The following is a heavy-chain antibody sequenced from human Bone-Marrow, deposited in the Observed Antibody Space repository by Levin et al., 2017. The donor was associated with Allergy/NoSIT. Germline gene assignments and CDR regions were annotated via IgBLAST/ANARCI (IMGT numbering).Heavy chain of an antibody. CDR1: GYTFSSKW. Sequence: GGSLRLSCVASGYTFSSKWMHWVRQAPGEGLVWVSHINSDGSDTNYADSVKGRFTISRDNAKNTLYLQMNSLRVEDTAVYYCARGGCSSTSCLDNWGQGTLVTVSS. CDR3: ARGGCSSTSCLDN. J-gene: IGHJ4*02. D-gene: IGHD2-2*01. V-gene: IGHV3-74*01. CDR2: INSDGSDT.